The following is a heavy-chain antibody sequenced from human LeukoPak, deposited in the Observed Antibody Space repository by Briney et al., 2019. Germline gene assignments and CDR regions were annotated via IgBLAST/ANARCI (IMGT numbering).Heavy chain of an antibody. CDR2: ISSSSSYT. V-gene: IGHV3-11*06. J-gene: IGHJ5*02. CDR3: AGDRGRSTTGTTSWFDP. Sequence: GGSLRLSCAASGFTFSDYYMSWIRQAPGKGLEWVSYISSSSSYTNYADSVKGRFTISRDNARNSLYLQMNSLRAEDTAVYYCAGDRGRSTTGTTSWFDPWGQGTLVTVSS. D-gene: IGHD1-1*01. CDR1: GFTFSDYY.